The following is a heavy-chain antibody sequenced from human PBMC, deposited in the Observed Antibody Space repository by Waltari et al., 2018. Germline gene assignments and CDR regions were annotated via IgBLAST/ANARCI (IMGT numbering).Heavy chain of an antibody. CDR1: GGPISNYF. D-gene: IGHD1-26*01. J-gene: IGHJ4*02. V-gene: IGHV4-4*07. Sequence: QVQLQESGPGLVKPSETLSLTCTVSGGPISNYFWSWLRPPAGKGLEWIGRIYTSENTNYNPSLKSRVTMSVDTSKNQFSLKLNSVTAADTAVYYCARENRGRSYSHFDYWGQGTLVTVSS. CDR2: IYTSENT. CDR3: ARENRGRSYSHFDY.